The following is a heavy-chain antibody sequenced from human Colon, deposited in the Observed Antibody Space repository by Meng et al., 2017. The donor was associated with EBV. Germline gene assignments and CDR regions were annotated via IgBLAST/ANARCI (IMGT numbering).Heavy chain of an antibody. J-gene: IGHJ4*02. Sequence: QVLLPQLGAGLLKPSETLSLTCTVNGGFFSGYVWSWVRQPPGKGMEWIGEVSHPGSANYNPSLKSRVTISVDASEKQFSLRLTSVTAADSAVYYCARVPTTGYKDHWGQGTLVTVSS. D-gene: IGHD3-9*01. V-gene: IGHV4-34*01. CDR3: ARVPTTGYKDH. CDR1: GGFFSGYV. CDR2: VSHPGSA.